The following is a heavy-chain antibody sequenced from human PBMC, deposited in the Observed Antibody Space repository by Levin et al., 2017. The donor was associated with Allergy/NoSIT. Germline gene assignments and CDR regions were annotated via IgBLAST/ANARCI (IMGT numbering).Heavy chain of an antibody. J-gene: IGHJ3*02. V-gene: IGHV1-69*01. Sequence: KAGGFLRLSCKASGGTSSTNGITWVRQAPGQGLEWMGEIVPFYGTTTYSQRFRDRVTITAHASTSTVYMELSGLRSEDTAMYYCARDKPGIVGNSEAFDIWGQGTMVTVSS. CDR3: ARDKPGIVGNSEAFDI. CDR2: IVPFYGTT. CDR1: GGTSSTNG. D-gene: IGHD1-26*01.